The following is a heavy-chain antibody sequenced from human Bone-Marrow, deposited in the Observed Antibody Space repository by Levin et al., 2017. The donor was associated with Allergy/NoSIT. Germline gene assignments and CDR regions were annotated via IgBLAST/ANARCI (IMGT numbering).Heavy chain of an antibody. CDR1: GYTFTSYY. V-gene: IGHV1-46*01. J-gene: IGHJ5*02. Sequence: ASVKVSCKASGYTFTSYYMHWVRQAPGQGLEWMGIINPSGGSTSYAQKFQGRVTMTRDTSTSTVYMELSSLRSEDTAVYYCAREMPTRIAARLGRGWFDPWGQGTLVTVSS. D-gene: IGHD6-6*01. CDR3: AREMPTRIAARLGRGWFDP. CDR2: INPSGGST.